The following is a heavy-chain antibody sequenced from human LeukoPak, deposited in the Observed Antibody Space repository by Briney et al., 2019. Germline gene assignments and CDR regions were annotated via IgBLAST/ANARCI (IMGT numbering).Heavy chain of an antibody. CDR2: ISAYNGNT. D-gene: IGHD2-2*02. Sequence: ASVKVSCKASGCTFTSYGIRWVPQAPGQGLEWIGWISAYNGNTNYAQKLQGRVTMTTDTSTSTAYMELRSLRSDDTAVYYCAGYCSSTSCYIGWFDPWGQGTLVTVSS. J-gene: IGHJ5*02. CDR1: GCTFTSYG. V-gene: IGHV1-18*01. CDR3: AGYCSSTSCYIGWFDP.